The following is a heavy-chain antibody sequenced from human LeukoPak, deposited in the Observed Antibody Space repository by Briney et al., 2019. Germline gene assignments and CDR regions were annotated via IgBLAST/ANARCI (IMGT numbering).Heavy chain of an antibody. D-gene: IGHD6-19*01. CDR1: GFTFSTYA. Sequence: GGSLRLSCAASGFTFSTYAVNWVRQAPGKGLEWVSYITNNGSTIYYADSVKGRFTISRDKAENSLYLQMNSLRAEDTAIYYCARDQWLAYYYHGMDVWGQGTTVTVSS. J-gene: IGHJ6*02. V-gene: IGHV3-48*03. CDR2: ITNNGSTI. CDR3: ARDQWLAYYYHGMDV.